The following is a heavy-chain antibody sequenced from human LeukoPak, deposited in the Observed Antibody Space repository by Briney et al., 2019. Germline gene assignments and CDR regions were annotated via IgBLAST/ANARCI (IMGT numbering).Heavy chain of an antibody. V-gene: IGHV1-18*01. CDR1: GYTFTSYG. J-gene: IGHJ6*02. D-gene: IGHD3-10*01. CDR2: ISAYNGNT. CDR3: ARGGYYGSGSYSIYYYGMDV. Sequence: ASVKVSCKASGYTFTSYGISWVRQAPGQGLEWMGWISAYNGNTNYAQKFQGRVTMTRNTSISTAYMELSSLRSEDTAVYYCARGGYYGSGSYSIYYYGMDVWGQGTTVTVSS.